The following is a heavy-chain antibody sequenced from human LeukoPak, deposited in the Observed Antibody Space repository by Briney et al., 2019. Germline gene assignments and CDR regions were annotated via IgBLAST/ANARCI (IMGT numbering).Heavy chain of an antibody. CDR2: ISYDGSNK. CDR1: GFTFSSYG. J-gene: IGHJ6*02. D-gene: IGHD3-10*01. V-gene: IGHV3-30*18. CDR3: AKVLRSGSYYYYYGMDV. Sequence: GGSLRLSCAASGFTFSSYGMHWVRQAPGKGLEWVAVISYDGSNKYYADSVKGRFTISRDNSKNTLYLQMNSLRAEDTAVYYCAKVLRSGSYYYYYGMDVWGQGTTVTVSS.